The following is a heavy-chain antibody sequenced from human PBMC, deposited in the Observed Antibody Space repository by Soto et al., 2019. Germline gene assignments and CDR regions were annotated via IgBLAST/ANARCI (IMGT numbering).Heavy chain of an antibody. V-gene: IGHV3-49*03. CDR1: GFTFGDYA. D-gene: IGHD1-26*01. CDR3: SRLPPNNWGAPLDF. Sequence: GGSLRLSCITSGFTFGDYAMIWFRQAPGKGLEWVSLITSKRYGGKTEYAASVKGRFTISRDDSKSVAYLQMNSLRTDDTAVYYCSRLPPNNWGAPLDFWGQGTLVTVSS. CDR2: ITSKRYGGKT. J-gene: IGHJ4*02.